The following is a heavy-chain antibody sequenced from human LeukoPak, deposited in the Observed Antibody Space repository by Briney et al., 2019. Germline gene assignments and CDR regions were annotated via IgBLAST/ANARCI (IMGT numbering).Heavy chain of an antibody. V-gene: IGHV3-66*02. CDR3: AKDRDQLLYYFDY. D-gene: IGHD2-2*01. Sequence: GGSLGLSCAASGFSVSSNYMSWVRQTPGKGLEWVSVIYSGGTTYYADSVKGRFTISRDNSKNTLYLQMNSLRAEDTAVYYCAKDRDQLLYYFDYWGQGTLVTVSP. CDR2: IYSGGTT. J-gene: IGHJ4*02. CDR1: GFSVSSNY.